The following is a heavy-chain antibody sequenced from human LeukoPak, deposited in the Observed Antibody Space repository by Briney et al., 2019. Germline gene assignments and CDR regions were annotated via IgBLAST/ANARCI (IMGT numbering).Heavy chain of an antibody. CDR1: GFTFSSYG. CDR3: AKATMVRGVSYMDV. J-gene: IGHJ6*03. CDR2: IWYGGSNK. V-gene: IGHV3-30*02. Sequence: PGGSLGLSCAASGFTFSSYGMQWVRQAPGKGLEWVAVIWYGGSNKYYADSVKGRFTISRDNSKNTLYLQMNSLRAEDTAVYYCAKATMVRGVSYMDVWGKGTTVTVSS. D-gene: IGHD3-10*01.